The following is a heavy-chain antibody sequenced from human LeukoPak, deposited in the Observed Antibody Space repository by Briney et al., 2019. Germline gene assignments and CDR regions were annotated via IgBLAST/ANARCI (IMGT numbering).Heavy chain of an antibody. CDR2: INAGNGNT. CDR3: ARDYPYCSSTSCYNWFDP. D-gene: IGHD2-2*01. V-gene: IGHV1-3*01. CDR1: GYTFTSYA. J-gene: IGHJ5*02. Sequence: ASVKVSCKASGYTFTSYAMHWVRRAPGQRLEWMGWINAGNGNTKYSQKFQGRVTITRDTSASTAYMELSSLRSEDTAVYYCARDYPYCSSTSCYNWFDPWGQGTLVTVSS.